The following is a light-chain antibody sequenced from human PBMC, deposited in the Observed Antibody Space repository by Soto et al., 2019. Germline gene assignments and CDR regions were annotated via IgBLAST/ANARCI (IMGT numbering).Light chain of an antibody. J-gene: IGKJ1*01. CDR1: QSLRGY. CDR2: GAS. V-gene: IGKV1-5*01. CDR3: QQYHSYPGT. Sequence: DIQMPQSPSPLSSSVGDRVTITCRASQSLRGYLAWYQQRPGQAPKPLIYGASTLASGVPSRFSGSGSGTDFTLTITSLQPEDFAAYYCQQYHSYPGTFGQGTKVDIK.